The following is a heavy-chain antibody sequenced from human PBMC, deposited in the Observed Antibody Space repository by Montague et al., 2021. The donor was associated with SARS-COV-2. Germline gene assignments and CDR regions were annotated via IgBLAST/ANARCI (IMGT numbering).Heavy chain of an antibody. CDR2: IYTSGTT. CDR3: ARGSYGPDAFDI. V-gene: IGHV4-61*02. D-gene: IGHD5-18*01. J-gene: IGHJ3*02. Sequence: TLSLTCTVSGGSISSGSYYWSWTRPPAGKGLEWIWRIYTSGTTDYSFSLKSRVTISVDTSKNQFSLKLSSVTAADTAVYYCARGSYGPDAFDIWGQGTMVTVSS. CDR1: GGSISSGSYY.